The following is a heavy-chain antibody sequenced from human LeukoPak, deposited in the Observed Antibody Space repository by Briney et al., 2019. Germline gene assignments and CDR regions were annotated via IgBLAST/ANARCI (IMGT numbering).Heavy chain of an antibody. D-gene: IGHD3-16*01. CDR1: GYTLTELS. Sequence: ASVKVSCKVSGYTLTELSMHWVRQAPGKGLEWMGGFDPEDGETIYAQKFQGRVTMTEDTSTDTAYMEPSSLRSEDTAVYYCATDGDDYVWGSYNYWGQGTLVTVSS. CDR3: ATDGDDYVWGSYNY. CDR2: FDPEDGET. V-gene: IGHV1-24*01. J-gene: IGHJ4*02.